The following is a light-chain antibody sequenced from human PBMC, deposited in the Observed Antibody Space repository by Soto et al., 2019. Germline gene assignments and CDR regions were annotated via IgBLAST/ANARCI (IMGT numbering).Light chain of an antibody. CDR3: QHYSNWPPT. CDR2: YAS. CDR1: ESVHRN. J-gene: IGKJ3*01. Sequence: EMVMTQSPATLSVSPGERVTLSCRASESVHRNLAWYQQKPGQGPSLLIYYASTRATGLPDRFTGSGSGTEFTLTISSLQSEDSGVYHCQHYSNWPPTFGPGTKVEIK. V-gene: IGKV3-15*01.